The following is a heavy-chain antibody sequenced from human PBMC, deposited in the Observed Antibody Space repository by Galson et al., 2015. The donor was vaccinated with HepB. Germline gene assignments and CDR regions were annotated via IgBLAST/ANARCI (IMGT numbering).Heavy chain of an antibody. J-gene: IGHJ4*02. CDR2: ISYDGSK. CDR3: AKEGKWELSFAY. CDR1: GFTFSNYG. Sequence: SLRLSCAASGFTFSNYGMHWVRQAPGKGLEWVAIISYDGSKYYADSVKGRFTISRDNYKNTLYLQMNSLRPEDTAVYYCAKEGKWELSFAYWGQGTLVTVSS. D-gene: IGHD1-26*01. V-gene: IGHV3-30*18.